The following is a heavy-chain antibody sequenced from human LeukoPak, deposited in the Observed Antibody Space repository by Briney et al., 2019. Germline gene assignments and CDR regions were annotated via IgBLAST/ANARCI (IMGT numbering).Heavy chain of an antibody. CDR1: GYTFTGYY. CDR3: ARDRGTYLGYFQH. D-gene: IGHD1-26*01. CDR2: INPNSGAT. Sequence: GASVKASCKASGYTFTGYYMHWVRQAPGQGLECMGRINPNSGATNYVQKFQGRVTMTRDTSVNTVYMELSGLTSDDTAVYYCARDRGTYLGYFQHWGQGTLVTVSS. V-gene: IGHV1-2*06. J-gene: IGHJ1*01.